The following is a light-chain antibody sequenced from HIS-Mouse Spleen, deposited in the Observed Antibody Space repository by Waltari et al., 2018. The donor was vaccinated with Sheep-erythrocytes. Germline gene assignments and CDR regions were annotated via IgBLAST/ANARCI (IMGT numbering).Light chain of an antibody. CDR1: QSVLYSSNNKNY. V-gene: IGKV4-1*01. CDR2: WAS. Sequence: DIVMTQSPDSLAVSLGERATINCKSSQSVLYSSNNKNYLAWYQQKPGQPPKLIIYWASTRESGGPDRFSGSGSGTDFTLTISSRQAEDVAVYYCQQYYSTLTFGGGTKVEIK. CDR3: QQYYSTLT. J-gene: IGKJ4*01.